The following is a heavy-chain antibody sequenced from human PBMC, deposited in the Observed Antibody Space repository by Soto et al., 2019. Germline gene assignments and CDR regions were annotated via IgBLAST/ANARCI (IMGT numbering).Heavy chain of an antibody. J-gene: IGHJ4*02. CDR3: ARSGYDDYGDYYFDY. CDR2: IIPIFGTA. V-gene: IGHV1-69*13. Sequence: SVKVSCKASGGTFSSYAISWVRQAPGQGLEWMGGIIPIFGTANYAQKFQGRVTITADESTSTAYMELSSLRSEDTAVYYCARSGYDDYGDYYFDYWGQGTLVTVSS. CDR1: GGTFSSYA. D-gene: IGHD4-17*01.